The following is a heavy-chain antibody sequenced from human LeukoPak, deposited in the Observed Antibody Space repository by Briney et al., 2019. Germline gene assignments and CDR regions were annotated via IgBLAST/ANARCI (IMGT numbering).Heavy chain of an antibody. CDR1: GFTFSDFQ. V-gene: IGHV3-11*01. Sequence: GGSLRLSCAASGFTFSDFQMSWIRQAPGKGLECISYISSSGDTMYYADSVKGRFTISRDNVKNSLYPQLNSLRAEDTAVYYCARLKRRPAYFDYWGQGTLVTVSS. CDR3: ARLKRRPAYFDY. CDR2: ISSSGDTM. J-gene: IGHJ4*02.